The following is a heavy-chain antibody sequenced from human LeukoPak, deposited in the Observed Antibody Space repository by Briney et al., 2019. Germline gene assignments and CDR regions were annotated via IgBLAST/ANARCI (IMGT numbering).Heavy chain of an antibody. CDR3: TSGHHSGSAGDAFDI. V-gene: IGHV3-7*01. Sequence: PGGSLRLSCVVSGFSFGSYWMTWVRQTPGKGLEWVANIKQDGRESYYVDSVKGRFTISRDNAKNSLYLQMNGLRVEDTAVYFCTSGHHSGSAGDAFDIWGQGTKVTVSS. CDR1: GFSFGSYW. CDR2: IKQDGRES. J-gene: IGHJ3*02. D-gene: IGHD5-12*01.